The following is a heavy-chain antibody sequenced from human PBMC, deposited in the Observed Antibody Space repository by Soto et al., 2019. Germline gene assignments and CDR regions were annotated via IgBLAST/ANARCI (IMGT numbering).Heavy chain of an antibody. Sequence: PGGSLRLSCAASGFTFSSYAMSWVRQAPGKGLEWVSAISGSGGSTYYAASVKGRFTISRDNSKNTLYLQMNSLRAEDTAVYYCAKEEPIPRRQYDSSGYTAHWGQGTLVTVSS. CDR1: GFTFSSYA. J-gene: IGHJ4*02. V-gene: IGHV3-23*01. D-gene: IGHD3-22*01. CDR3: AKEEPIPRRQYDSSGYTAH. CDR2: ISGSGGST.